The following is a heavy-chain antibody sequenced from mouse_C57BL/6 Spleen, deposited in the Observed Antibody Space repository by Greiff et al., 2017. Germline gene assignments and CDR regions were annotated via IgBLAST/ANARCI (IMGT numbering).Heavy chain of an antibody. CDR3: ARTCYDYDGFAY. V-gene: IGHV1-4*01. CDR1: GYTFTSYT. CDR2: INPSSGYT. J-gene: IGHJ3*01. D-gene: IGHD2-4*01. Sequence: VQLQQSGAELARPGASVKMSCKASGYTFTSYTMHWVNQRPGQGLEWIGYINPSSGYTKYNQKFKDKATLTADKSSSTAYMQLSSLTSEDAAVYYCARTCYDYDGFAYWGQGTLVTVSA.